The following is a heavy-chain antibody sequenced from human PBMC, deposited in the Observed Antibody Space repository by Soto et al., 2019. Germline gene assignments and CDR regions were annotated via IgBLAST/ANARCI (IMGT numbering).Heavy chain of an antibody. Sequence: ASVKVSCKASGYTFTSYDINWVRQATGQGLEWMGWMNPNSGNTGYAQKFQGRVTMTRNTSISTAYMELSSLRSEDTAVYYCATSQGINGTTRVFDPWGQGTLVTVSS. V-gene: IGHV1-8*01. D-gene: IGHD1-7*01. J-gene: IGHJ5*02. CDR2: MNPNSGNT. CDR3: ATSQGINGTTRVFDP. CDR1: GYTFTSYD.